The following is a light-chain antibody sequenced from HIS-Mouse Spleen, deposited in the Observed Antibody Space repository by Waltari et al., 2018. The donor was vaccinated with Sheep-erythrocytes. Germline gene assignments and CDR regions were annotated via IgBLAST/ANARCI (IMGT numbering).Light chain of an antibody. Sequence: SYELTQPPSVSVSPGQTASITCSGDKLGDKYACWYQRKPGQSPVLVIYQDSKRPSGNPERFSGSNSGNTATLTISGTQAMDEADYYCQAWDSSTVVFGGGTKLTVL. V-gene: IGLV3-1*01. CDR3: QAWDSSTVV. J-gene: IGLJ2*01. CDR1: KLGDKY. CDR2: QDS.